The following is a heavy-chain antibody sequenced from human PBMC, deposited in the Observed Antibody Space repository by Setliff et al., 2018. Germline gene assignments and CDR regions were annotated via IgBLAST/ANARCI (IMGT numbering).Heavy chain of an antibody. D-gene: IGHD2-2*01. Sequence: ASVKVSCKASGYTFTSYGFSWVRQAPGQGLEWMGWVSAYNGNINYAQKFQGRVTMTTDTYTSTANMELRSLGSDDTAMYYCTRAAREVVVPPSQKRNDYWGQGTLVTVSS. CDR2: VSAYNGNI. CDR1: GYTFTSYG. J-gene: IGHJ4*02. V-gene: IGHV1-18*01. CDR3: TRAAREVVVPPSQKRNDY.